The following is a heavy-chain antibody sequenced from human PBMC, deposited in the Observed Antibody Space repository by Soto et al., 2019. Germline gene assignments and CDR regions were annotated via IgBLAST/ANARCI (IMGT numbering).Heavy chain of an antibody. D-gene: IGHD2-15*01. CDR3: ARSRYCSGGSCYSNWFDP. CDR1: GGSISSGGYY. Sequence: QVQLQESGPGLVKPSQTLSLTCTVSGGSISSGGYYWSWISQHPGKGLEWIGYTYYSGSTYYNPSLKSRVTISVDTSKNQFSLKLSSVTAADTAVYYCARSRYCSGGSCYSNWFDPWGQGTLVTVSS. J-gene: IGHJ5*02. V-gene: IGHV4-31*03. CDR2: TYYSGST.